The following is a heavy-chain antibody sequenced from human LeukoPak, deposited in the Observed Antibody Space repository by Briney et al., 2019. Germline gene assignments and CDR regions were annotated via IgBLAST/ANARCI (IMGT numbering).Heavy chain of an antibody. CDR1: GFTFSNYA. Sequence: GGSLRLSCAASGFTFSNYAMSWVRQAPGKGLEWLSTISGSGGSTYYADSVKGRFTISRDNSKNTLYLQMNSLRAEDTAVYYCAIRPPGYSSSWYSKGEYFQHWGQGTLVTVSS. CDR2: ISGSGGST. CDR3: AIRPPGYSSSWYSKGEYFQH. J-gene: IGHJ1*01. V-gene: IGHV3-23*01. D-gene: IGHD6-13*01.